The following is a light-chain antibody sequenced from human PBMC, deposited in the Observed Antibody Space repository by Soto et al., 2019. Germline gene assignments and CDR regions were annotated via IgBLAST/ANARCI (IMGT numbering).Light chain of an antibody. CDR1: SSDVGGYNY. CDR3: SSYTSSSTYV. CDR2: EVS. Sequence: QSALSHPASVSGSPGESITICCTGTSSDVGGYNYVSWYQQHPGKAPKLMIYEVSNRPSGVSNRFSGSKSGNTASLTISGLQAEDEADYYCSSYTSSSTYVFGTGTKVTV. V-gene: IGLV2-14*01. J-gene: IGLJ1*01.